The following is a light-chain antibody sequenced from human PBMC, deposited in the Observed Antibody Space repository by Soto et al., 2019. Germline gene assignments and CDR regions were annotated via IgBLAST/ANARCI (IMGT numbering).Light chain of an antibody. CDR2: EVS. Sequence: QSVLTQPASVSGSPGQWITISGTGTSSDVGAYNYVSWYQHHPGKAPRLMIYEVSNRPSGVSDRFSGSKSGNTASLTISGLLAEDEADYYCSSYTSISTYVFGTGTKVTVL. V-gene: IGLV2-14*01. CDR3: SSYTSISTYV. CDR1: SSDVGAYNY. J-gene: IGLJ1*01.